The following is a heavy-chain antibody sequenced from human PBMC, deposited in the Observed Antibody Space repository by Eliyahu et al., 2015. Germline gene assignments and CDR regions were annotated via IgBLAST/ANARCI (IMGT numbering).Heavy chain of an antibody. CDR3: ARVPPIQLWSHYFDY. V-gene: IGHV4-39*07. CDR2: IYYSGGT. D-gene: IGHD5-18*01. J-gene: IGHJ4*02. CDR1: GGSISSXSYY. Sequence: QLQLQESGPGLVKLSETLSLTCXVSGGSISSXSYYWGWXRQPPGKGLEWIGSIYYSGGTYYNPSLKSRVTISVDTSKNQFSLKLSSVTAADTAVYYCARVPPIQLWSHYFDYWGQGTLVTVSS.